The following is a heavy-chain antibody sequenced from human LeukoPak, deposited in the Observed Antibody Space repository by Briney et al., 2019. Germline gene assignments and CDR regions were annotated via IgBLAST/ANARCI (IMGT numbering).Heavy chain of an antibody. V-gene: IGHV3-30-3*01. CDR2: ISYDGSNK. CDR1: GFTFSSYA. J-gene: IGHJ4*02. CDR3: AKDNSAGDHYFDY. D-gene: IGHD6-13*01. Sequence: GGSLRLSCAASGFTFSSYAMHWVRQAPGKGLEWVAVISYDGSNKYYADSVKGRFTISRDNSKNTLYLQMNSLTAEDTALYYCAKDNSAGDHYFDYWGQGTLVTVSS.